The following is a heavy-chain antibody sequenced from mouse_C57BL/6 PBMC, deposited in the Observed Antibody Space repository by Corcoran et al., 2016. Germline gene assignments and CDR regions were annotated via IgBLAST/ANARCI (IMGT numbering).Heavy chain of an antibody. CDR2: IYWDDDK. J-gene: IGHJ2*01. CDR1: GFSLSTSGMG. D-gene: IGHD2-1*01. Sequence: QVTLKESGPGILQSSQTLSLTCSFSGFSLSTSGMGVSWIRQPSGKGLEWLAHIYWDDDKHYNPSLKSRLTISKDTSRNQVFLKITSVDTADTATYYCARDYGNSYYFDYWGQGTTLTVSS. V-gene: IGHV8-12*01. CDR3: ARDYGNSYYFDY.